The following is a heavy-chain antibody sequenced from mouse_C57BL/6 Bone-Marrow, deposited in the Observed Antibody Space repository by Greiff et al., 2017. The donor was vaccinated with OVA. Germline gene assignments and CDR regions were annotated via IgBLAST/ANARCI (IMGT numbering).Heavy chain of an antibody. J-gene: IGHJ2*01. CDR2: INPNNGGT. Sequence: VQLQQSGPELVKPGASVKISCKASGYTFTDYYMNWVKQSHGKSLEWIGDINPNNGGTSYNQKFKGKATLTVDKSSSTAYMELRSLTSEDSAVYYCSTGSSFHYFDYWGQGTTLTVSS. CDR3: STGSSFHYFDY. V-gene: IGHV1-26*01. D-gene: IGHD1-1*01. CDR1: GYTFTDYY.